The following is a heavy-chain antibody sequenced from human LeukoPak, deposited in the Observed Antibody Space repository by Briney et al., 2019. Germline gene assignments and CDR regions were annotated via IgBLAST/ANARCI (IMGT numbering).Heavy chain of an antibody. J-gene: IGHJ5*02. CDR3: ARDSGAAARFDP. V-gene: IGHV4-39*07. CDR1: GGSISSSSYY. CDR2: IYYSGST. D-gene: IGHD6-13*01. Sequence: PSETLSLTCTVSGGSISSSSYYWGWIRQPPGKGLEWIGSIYYSGSTYYNPSLKSRVTISVDTSKNQFSLKLSSLTAADTAVYYCARDSGAAARFDPWGQGTLVTVSS.